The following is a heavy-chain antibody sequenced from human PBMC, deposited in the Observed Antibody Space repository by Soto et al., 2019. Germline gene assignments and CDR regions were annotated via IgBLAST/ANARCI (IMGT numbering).Heavy chain of an antibody. V-gene: IGHV3-66*01. J-gene: IGHJ4*02. CDR3: ARARFGGLAAIFADC. D-gene: IGHD5-12*01. CDR1: GFTVSNNY. CDR2: IYRGGST. Sequence: EPGGGLVQPGGSLRLSCAASGFTVSNNYMTWVRQAPGKGLEWVSVIYRGGSTYYADSVRGRFTISRDNSKNTLYLQMSSLRAEDTAVYYCARARFGGLAAIFADCWGQGTLVTVSS.